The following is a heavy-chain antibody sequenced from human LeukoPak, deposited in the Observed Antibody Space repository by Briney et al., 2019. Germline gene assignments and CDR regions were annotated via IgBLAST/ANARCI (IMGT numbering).Heavy chain of an antibody. Sequence: PGGSLRLSCAASGFTFSSSSMSWVRQAPGKGLEWVSVISGSGGSTDYADSVKGRFTISRDNSKNTLYLQINSLRAEDTAVYYCAKGSGWYVWGQGTLVTVPP. V-gene: IGHV3-23*01. J-gene: IGHJ4*02. CDR3: AKGSGWYV. CDR2: ISGSGGST. CDR1: GFTFSSSS. D-gene: IGHD6-19*01.